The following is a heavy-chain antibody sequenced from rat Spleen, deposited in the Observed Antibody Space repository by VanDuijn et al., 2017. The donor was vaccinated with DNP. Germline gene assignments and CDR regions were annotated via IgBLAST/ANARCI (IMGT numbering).Heavy chain of an antibody. CDR3: ARWSDYVDY. CDR1: GYSITTNY. V-gene: IGHV3-1*01. CDR2: ISYSGST. J-gene: IGHJ2*01. Sequence: EVQLQESGPGLVKPSQSLSLTCSVTGYSITTNYWGWIRKFPGNKMEWVGHISYSGSTSYNPSLKSRISITRDTSKNQFFLHLNSVTTEDKATYDCARWSDYVDYWGQGVMVTVSS.